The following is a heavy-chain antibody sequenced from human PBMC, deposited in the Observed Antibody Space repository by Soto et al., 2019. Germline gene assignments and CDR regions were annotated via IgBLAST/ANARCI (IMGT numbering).Heavy chain of an antibody. D-gene: IGHD1-26*01. CDR1: GYTFTGYY. V-gene: IGHV1-2*04. Sequence: ASVKVSSKASGYTFTGYYMHWVRQATGQGLEWMGWINPNSGGTDYAQKFQGWVTMTRDTSISTAYMELSRLRSDDTAVYYCAREVGATANALDIWGQGTMVTVSS. CDR2: INPNSGGT. CDR3: AREVGATANALDI. J-gene: IGHJ3*02.